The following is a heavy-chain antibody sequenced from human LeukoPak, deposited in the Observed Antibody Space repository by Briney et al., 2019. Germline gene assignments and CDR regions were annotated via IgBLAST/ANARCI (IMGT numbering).Heavy chain of an antibody. CDR3: ARVLYYDSSGYRADAFDI. CDR1: GYTFTSYY. J-gene: IGHJ3*02. D-gene: IGHD3-22*01. Sequence: ASVKVSCKASGYTFTSYYMHWVRQAPGQGLEWMGIINPSGGSTSYAQKFQGRVTMTRDMSTSTVYMELSSLRSEDTAVYYCARVLYYDSSGYRADAFDIWGQGTMVTVSS. V-gene: IGHV1-46*01. CDR2: INPSGGST.